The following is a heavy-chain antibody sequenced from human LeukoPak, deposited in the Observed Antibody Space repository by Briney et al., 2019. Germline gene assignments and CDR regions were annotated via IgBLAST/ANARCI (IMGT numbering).Heavy chain of an antibody. Sequence: GGSLRLSCAASGFTFSSYAMSWVRQAPGKGLEWVSAISGSGGSTYYADSVKGRFTISRDNAKNSLYLQMNSLRAEDTAFYYCARIGYSSSSFGYWGQGTLVTVSS. CDR2: ISGSGGST. CDR3: ARIGYSSSSFGY. CDR1: GFTFSSYA. J-gene: IGHJ4*02. D-gene: IGHD6-6*01. V-gene: IGHV3-23*01.